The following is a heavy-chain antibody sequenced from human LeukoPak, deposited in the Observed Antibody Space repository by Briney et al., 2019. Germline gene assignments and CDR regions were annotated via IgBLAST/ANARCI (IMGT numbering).Heavy chain of an antibody. J-gene: IGHJ5*02. CDR1: GGTFSTYV. CDR3: ARDRAVLQDYYQFDP. D-gene: IGHD1-26*01. Sequence: GASVKVSCKASGGTFSTYVISWVRQAPGQGLEWMGWISAYNGNTNYAQKLQGRVTMTTDTSTSTAYMELRSLRSDDTAVYYCARDRAVLQDYYQFDPWGQGTLVTVSS. CDR2: ISAYNGNT. V-gene: IGHV1-18*01.